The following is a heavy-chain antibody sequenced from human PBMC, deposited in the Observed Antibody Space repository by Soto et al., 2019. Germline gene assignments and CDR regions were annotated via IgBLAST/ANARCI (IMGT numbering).Heavy chain of an antibody. J-gene: IGHJ5*02. CDR3: ARGGHSSGWYWWFDP. CDR2: INHSGST. V-gene: IGHV4-34*01. Sequence: SETLSLTCAVYGGSFSGYYWSWIRQPPGKGLEWIGEINHSGSTNYNPSLRSRVTISVDTSKNQFSLKLSSVTAADTAVYYCARGGHSSGWYWWFDPWGQGTLVTVSS. D-gene: IGHD6-19*01. CDR1: GGSFSGYY.